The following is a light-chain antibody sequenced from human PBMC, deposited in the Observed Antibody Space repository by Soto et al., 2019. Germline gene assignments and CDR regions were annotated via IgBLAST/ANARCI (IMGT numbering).Light chain of an antibody. CDR1: QSISRTS. V-gene: IGKV3-20*01. CDR2: ATS. Sequence: ENVLTQSPGTLSLSPGERATLSCRASQSISRTSLAWYQQKPVQAPRLLIYATSSRATGIPDRISGSGSGTDISLTISRLEPEDFAVYYCQQYGRSGTFGQGTKVEIK. J-gene: IGKJ1*01. CDR3: QQYGRSGT.